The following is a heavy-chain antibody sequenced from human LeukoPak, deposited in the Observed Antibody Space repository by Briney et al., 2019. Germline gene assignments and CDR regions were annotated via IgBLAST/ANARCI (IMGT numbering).Heavy chain of an antibody. Sequence: GASVKVSCKVSGYTLTELSMHWVRQAPGKGLEWMGGFDPEDGETIYAQKFQGRVTMTEDTSTDTAYMEPSSLRSEDTAVYYCATGGSGSYHNWFDPWGQGTLVTVSS. V-gene: IGHV1-24*01. D-gene: IGHD1-26*01. J-gene: IGHJ5*02. CDR3: ATGGSGSYHNWFDP. CDR2: FDPEDGET. CDR1: GYTLTELS.